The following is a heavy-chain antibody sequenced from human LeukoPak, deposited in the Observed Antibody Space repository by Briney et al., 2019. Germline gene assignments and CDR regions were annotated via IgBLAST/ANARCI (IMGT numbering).Heavy chain of an antibody. V-gene: IGHV1-8*01. CDR3: ARGRPDYVWGSYRRDFDY. J-gene: IGHJ4*02. Sequence: ASVKVSCKASGYTFTSYYMHWVRQATGQGLEWMGWMNPNSGNTGYAQKFQGRVTITRNTSISTAYMELSSLRSEDTAVYYCARGRPDYVWGSYRRDFDYWGQGTLVTVSS. D-gene: IGHD3-16*02. CDR1: GYTFTSYY. CDR2: MNPNSGNT.